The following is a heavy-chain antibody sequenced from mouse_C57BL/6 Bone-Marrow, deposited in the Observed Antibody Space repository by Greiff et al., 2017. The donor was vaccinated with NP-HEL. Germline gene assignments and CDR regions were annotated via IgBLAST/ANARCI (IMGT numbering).Heavy chain of an antibody. D-gene: IGHD1-1*01. CDR2: IWTGGGT. CDR3: GRRYYGSSSYAMDY. Sequence: VMLVESGPGLVAPSQSLSITCTVSGFSLTSYAISWVSQPPGKGLEWLGVIWTGGGTNYNSALNSSLSISKDNSKSQVFLKMNSLQTDDTARDYCGRRYYGSSSYAMDYWGQGTSVTVSS. CDR1: GFSLTSYA. V-gene: IGHV2-9-1*01. J-gene: IGHJ4*01.